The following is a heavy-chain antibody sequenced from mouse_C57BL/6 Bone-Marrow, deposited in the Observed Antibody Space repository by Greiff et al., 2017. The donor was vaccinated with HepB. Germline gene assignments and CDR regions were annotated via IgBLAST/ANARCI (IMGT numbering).Heavy chain of an antibody. D-gene: IGHD1-1*01. J-gene: IGHJ3*01. V-gene: IGHV1-64*01. CDR2: IHPNSGST. CDR3: ASFPNYYGSSPWFAY. CDR1: GYTFTSYW. Sequence: QVQLQQPGAELVKPGASVKLSCKASGYTFTSYWMHWVKQRPGQGLEWIGMIHPNSGSTNYNEKFKSKATLTVDKSASTAYMQLSSLTSEDSAVYYCASFPNYYGSSPWFAYWGQGTLVTVSA.